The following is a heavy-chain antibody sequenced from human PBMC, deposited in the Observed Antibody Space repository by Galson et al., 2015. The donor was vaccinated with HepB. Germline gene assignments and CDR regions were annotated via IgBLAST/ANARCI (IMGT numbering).Heavy chain of an antibody. V-gene: IGHV4-39*07. CDR3: ARVRRAGYYYMDV. Sequence: SETLSLTCTVSGDSISTSTYYWGWIRQPPGKGLEWIGYIYYSGSTNYNPSLKSRVTISVDTSKNQFSLKLSSVSAADTAVYYCARVRRAGYYYMDVWGKGTTVTVSS. CDR2: IYYSGST. CDR1: GDSISTSTYY. J-gene: IGHJ6*03.